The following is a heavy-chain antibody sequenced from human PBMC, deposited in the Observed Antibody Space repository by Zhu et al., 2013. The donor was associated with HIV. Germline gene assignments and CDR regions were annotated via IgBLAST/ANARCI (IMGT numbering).Heavy chain of an antibody. V-gene: IGHV5-51*01. Sequence: EVQLVQSGAEGKKPGDSLKISCETSGYTFTNYWIAWVRQMPGKGLEWMGIIYPGDSDTKYSPAFQGQVTMSVDRSINTAYLQWSSLGVSDTGIYYCARHGGGATTGTYWDNWFDFWGQGTLVTVSS. D-gene: IGHD1-26*01. CDR3: ARHGGGATTGTYWDNWFDF. CDR2: IYPGDSDT. CDR1: GYTFTNYW. J-gene: IGHJ5*01.